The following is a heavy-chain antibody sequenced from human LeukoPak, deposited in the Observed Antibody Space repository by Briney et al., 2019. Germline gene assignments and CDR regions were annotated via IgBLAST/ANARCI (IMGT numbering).Heavy chain of an antibody. CDR2: IYSSGRI. CDR3: PRDRGSSVVAFWFDL. V-gene: IGHV4-61*02. J-gene: IGHJ5*02. Sequence: SETLSLTCTVSGASIRSGSYYWSWIRQPAGKGLGWLGSIYSSGRINYNPSHKSRVTLSVDTSKNQFSLKLSSVPAADTAVYYCPRDRGSSVVAFWFDLWGPGTLVTVSS. D-gene: IGHD6-6*01. CDR1: GASIRSGSYY.